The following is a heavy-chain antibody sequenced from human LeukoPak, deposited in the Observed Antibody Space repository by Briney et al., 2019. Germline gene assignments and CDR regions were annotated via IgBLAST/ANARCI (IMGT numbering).Heavy chain of an antibody. CDR3: ARVPRAAGFGH. D-gene: IGHD6-13*01. CDR1: GFTFNNYW. J-gene: IGHJ4*02. Sequence: SGGSLSLSCAASGFTFNNYWMNWVRQAPGKGLEWVADVNLDGSETYYVDSVKGQFTVSRDNAKNSLFLQMNSLRAEDTAVYYCARVPRAAGFGHWGQGTLVTVSS. V-gene: IGHV3-7*01. CDR2: VNLDGSET.